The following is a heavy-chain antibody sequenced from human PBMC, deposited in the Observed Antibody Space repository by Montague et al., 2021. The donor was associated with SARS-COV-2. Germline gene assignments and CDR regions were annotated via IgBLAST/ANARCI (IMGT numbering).Heavy chain of an antibody. CDR3: ARTAGTDYTGYYDYAMDV. Sequence: PALVKPTQTLTLTCTFSGFSLSTSGMCVSWIRQPPGKALEWLARIDWDDDKYYSPSLKTRLTISKDTSKNQVVLTMTNMDPVDTATYYCARTAGTDYTGYYDYAMDVWGQGTTVTVSS. J-gene: IGHJ6*02. D-gene: IGHD3-10*01. CDR2: IDWDDDK. V-gene: IGHV2-70*11. CDR1: GFSLSTSGMC.